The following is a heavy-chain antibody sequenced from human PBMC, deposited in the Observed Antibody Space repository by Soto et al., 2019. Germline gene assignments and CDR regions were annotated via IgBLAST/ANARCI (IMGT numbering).Heavy chain of an antibody. D-gene: IGHD2-15*01. J-gene: IGHJ5*02. V-gene: IGHV4-34*01. Sequence: SETLSLTCAVYGGSFSGYYWSWIRQPPGKGLEWIGEINHSGSTNYNPSLKSRVTISVDTSKNQFSLKLSSVTAADTAVYYCARTNIVVVVAATLWFDPWGQGTLVTVSS. CDR3: ARTNIVVVVAATLWFDP. CDR2: INHSGST. CDR1: GGSFSGYY.